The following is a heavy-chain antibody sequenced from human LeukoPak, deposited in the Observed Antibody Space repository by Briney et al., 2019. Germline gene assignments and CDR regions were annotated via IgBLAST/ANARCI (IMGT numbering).Heavy chain of an antibody. CDR1: GFTLSNYA. J-gene: IGHJ4*02. CDR3: AKDLVTGSLDY. V-gene: IGHV3-23*01. D-gene: IGHD3-10*01. CDR2: ISSSGGST. Sequence: GGSLRLSCAASGFTLSNYAMTWVRQAPGKGLEWVSSISSSGGSTYYADSVRGRFTISRDNSKNTLYLQMNSLRAEDTAIYYCAKDLVTGSLDYWGQGTLVTVSS.